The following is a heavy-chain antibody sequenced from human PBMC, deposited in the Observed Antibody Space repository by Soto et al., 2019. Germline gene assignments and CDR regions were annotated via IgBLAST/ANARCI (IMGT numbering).Heavy chain of an antibody. D-gene: IGHD3-22*01. V-gene: IGHV3-11*01. Sequence: PGGSLRLSCAASGFTFSDYYMSWIRQAPGKGLEWVSYIDSSGSIIYYTDSVKGRFTISRDNAKNSLYPQMNSLRAEDTAVYYCARDLGYYDSSGYFDYWGQGTLVTVSS. J-gene: IGHJ4*02. CDR2: IDSSGSII. CDR3: ARDLGYYDSSGYFDY. CDR1: GFTFSDYY.